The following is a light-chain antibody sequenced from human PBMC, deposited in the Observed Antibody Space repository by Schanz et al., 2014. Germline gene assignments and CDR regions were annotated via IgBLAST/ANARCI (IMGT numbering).Light chain of an antibody. V-gene: IGKV1-5*01. J-gene: IGKJ1*01. CDR2: DAS. Sequence: DIQMTQSPSTLSASVGDRVTITCRASQSLSTWLAWYQQKPGKAPKLLIYDASRLENGVPSRFSGSGSGTEFTLTISSLQPDDFATYYCQQYNSYWTFGQGTKVEIK. CDR1: QSLSTW. CDR3: QQYNSYWT.